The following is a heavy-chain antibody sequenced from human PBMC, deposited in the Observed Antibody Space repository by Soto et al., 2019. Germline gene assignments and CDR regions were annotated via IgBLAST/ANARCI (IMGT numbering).Heavy chain of an antibody. J-gene: IGHJ6*02. CDR1: GYSFTRYW. Sequence: EVQLVQSGAEVKKPGESLKISCKGSGYSFTRYWIAWVRQMPGKGLEWMGIIYPGDSDTRYSPSFQGQVTISADKSFSGAALQSSSMKASDTAMYYGARWMGDSRGYGMGVWGQGSTVIVSS. CDR2: IYPGDSDT. CDR3: ARWMGDSRGYGMGV. V-gene: IGHV5-51*03. D-gene: IGHD3-16*01.